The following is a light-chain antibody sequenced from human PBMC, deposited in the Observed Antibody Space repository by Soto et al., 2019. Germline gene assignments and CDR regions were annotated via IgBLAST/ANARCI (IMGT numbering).Light chain of an antibody. Sequence: QSVLTQPPSVSGTPGQSVTISCSGSSSSVGTIFVYWYQQIPGTAPKLLIFRNNQRPSGVPDRFSGSKSGTSASLAISGLRSEDEADYYCAAWDDSLSGVFGGGTQLTVL. CDR2: RNN. J-gene: IGLJ2*01. CDR3: AAWDDSLSGV. V-gene: IGLV1-47*01. CDR1: SSSVGTIF.